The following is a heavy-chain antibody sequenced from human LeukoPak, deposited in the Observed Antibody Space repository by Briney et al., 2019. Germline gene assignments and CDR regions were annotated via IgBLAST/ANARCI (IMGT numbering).Heavy chain of an antibody. D-gene: IGHD3-22*01. Sequence: SETLSLTCTVSGGSISSYYWSWLRQPPGKGLEWIGYIYYSGSTNYNPSLKSRVSISVDTSKNQFSLKLNSVTAADTAVYYCARVGDRKYYSDSSGYYYWFDPWGQGTLVTVSS. CDR1: GGSISSYY. J-gene: IGHJ5*02. CDR2: IYYSGST. V-gene: IGHV4-59*01. CDR3: ARVGDRKYYSDSSGYYYWFDP.